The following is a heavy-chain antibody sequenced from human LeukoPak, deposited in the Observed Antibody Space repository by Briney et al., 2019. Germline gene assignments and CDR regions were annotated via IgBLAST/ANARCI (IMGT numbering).Heavy chain of an antibody. CDR3: ARAGYDILSGYSTRYMYV. J-gene: IGHJ6*03. CDR2: INPNSGGT. D-gene: IGHD3-9*01. Sequence: PGASVKVSCKASGYTFTGYYMHWVRQAPGQGLEWMGRINPNSGGTNYAQKFQGRVTMTRDTSISTAYMELSRLRSDDTAVYYCARAGYDILSGYSTRYMYVWGKGTTVTVS. V-gene: IGHV1-2*06. CDR1: GYTFTGYY.